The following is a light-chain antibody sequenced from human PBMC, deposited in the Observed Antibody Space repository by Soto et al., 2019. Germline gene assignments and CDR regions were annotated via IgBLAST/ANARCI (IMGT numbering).Light chain of an antibody. Sequence: QSALTQPASVSGSPGQSITISCTGTSSDIGGYNYVSWYQHHPGKAPKLMIFEVSNRPSGVSHRFSGSKSGNTASLTVSGLQAEDEADYYCSSYAGSNDWVFGGGTKLTVL. V-gene: IGLV2-14*01. J-gene: IGLJ3*02. CDR2: EVS. CDR3: SSYAGSNDWV. CDR1: SSDIGGYNY.